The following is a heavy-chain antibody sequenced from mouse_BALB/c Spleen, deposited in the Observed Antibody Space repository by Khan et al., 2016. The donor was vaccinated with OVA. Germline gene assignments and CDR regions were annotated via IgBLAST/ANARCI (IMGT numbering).Heavy chain of an antibody. CDR1: GYTFTDYY. CDR3: ARSGIGSFAY. V-gene: IGHV1-77*01. D-gene: IGHD2-2*01. J-gene: IGHJ3*01. Sequence: QVQLKESGAELARPGASVKLSCKASGYTFTDYYINWVKQRTGQGLEWIGEIYPGSGNTYYNEKFKDTATLTADKSSSTAFMQLNSLTSEDSSVYFCARSGIGSFAYWGQGTLVTVSA. CDR2: IYPGSGNT.